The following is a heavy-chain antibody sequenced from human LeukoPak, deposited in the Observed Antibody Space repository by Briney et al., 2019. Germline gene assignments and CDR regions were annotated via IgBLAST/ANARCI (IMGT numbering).Heavy chain of an antibody. CDR1: GFTFRTYG. Sequence: GGSLRLSCEASGFTFRTYGMHWVRQAPGEGPEWVAVIWYDGSNKYYADSVKGRFTISRDNSKNILYLEMDSLRAEDTALYYCAREVDYGSGSYSYGMDVWGKGTTVTVSS. CDR2: IWYDGSNK. J-gene: IGHJ6*04. V-gene: IGHV3-33*01. CDR3: AREVDYGSGSYSYGMDV. D-gene: IGHD3-10*01.